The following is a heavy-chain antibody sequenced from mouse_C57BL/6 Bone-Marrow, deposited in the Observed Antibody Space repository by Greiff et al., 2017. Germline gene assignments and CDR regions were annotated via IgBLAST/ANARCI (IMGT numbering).Heavy chain of an antibody. CDR3: ARRGDYGFYAMDY. V-gene: IGHV1-26*01. CDR2: INPNNGGT. CDR1: GYTFTDYY. Sequence: EVQLQQSGPELVKPGASVKISCKASGYTFTDYYMNWVQQSHGKSLEWIGDINPNNGGTSYNQKFKGKATLTVDKSSSTAYMELRSLTSEDSAVYYCARRGDYGFYAMDYWGQGTSVTVSS. D-gene: IGHD2-4*01. J-gene: IGHJ4*01.